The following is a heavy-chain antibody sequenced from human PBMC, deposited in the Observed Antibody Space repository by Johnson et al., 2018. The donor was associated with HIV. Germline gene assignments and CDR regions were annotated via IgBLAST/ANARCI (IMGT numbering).Heavy chain of an antibody. V-gene: IGHV3-15*01. CDR2: IKSKTDGGTT. Sequence: VQLVESGGGLVKPGGSLRLSCAASGFTFSNAWMSWVRQAPGKGLEWVGRIKSKTDGGTTDYAAPVKGRFTVSRDDSKNTLYLQMNSLKTEDTAVYYCTTDSGWYAFDIWGQGTMVTVSS. J-gene: IGHJ3*02. CDR1: GFTFSNAW. CDR3: TTDSGWYAFDI. D-gene: IGHD2-15*01.